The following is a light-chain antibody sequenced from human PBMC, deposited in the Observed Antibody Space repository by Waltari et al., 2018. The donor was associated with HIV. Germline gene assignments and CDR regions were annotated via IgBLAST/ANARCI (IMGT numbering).Light chain of an antibody. CDR2: EVS. J-gene: IGLJ3*02. V-gene: IGLV2-8*01. CDR1: SSDVGGYNY. CDR3: SSYAGSNWV. Sequence: QSALTHPPSASGSPGQSVTISCTGTSSDVGGYNYVSWYQQHPGKAPKFIIYEVSKRPSGVPDRFSGSKSGNTASLTVSGLQAEDEADYYCSSYAGSNWVFGGGTKLTVL.